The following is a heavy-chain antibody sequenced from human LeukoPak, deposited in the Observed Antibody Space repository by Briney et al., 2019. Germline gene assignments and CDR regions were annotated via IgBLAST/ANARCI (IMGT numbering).Heavy chain of an antibody. CDR1: GFTFSSYA. CDR3: ARDSPSRHSSDYMDV. V-gene: IGHV3-30*04. J-gene: IGHJ6*03. CDR2: ISYDGSNK. D-gene: IGHD6-6*01. Sequence: PGGSLRLSCAASGFTFSSYAMHWVRQAPGKGLEWVAVISYDGSNKYYADSVKGRFTISRDNSKNTLYLQMNSLRAEDTAVYYCARDSPSRHSSDYMDVWGKGTTVTVSS.